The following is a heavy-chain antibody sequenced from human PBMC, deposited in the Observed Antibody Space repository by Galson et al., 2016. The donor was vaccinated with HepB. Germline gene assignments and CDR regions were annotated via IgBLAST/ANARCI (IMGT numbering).Heavy chain of an antibody. J-gene: IGHJ6*02. CDR2: IPYDGSNK. Sequence: SLRLSCAASGFTFTTHGMHWVRQAPGKGLEWVAVIPYDGSNKYYADSVKGRFTISRDNSKNTLYLQMNSLRADDMAVYYCAKGPTSYFYGMDVWGQGTTVTFSS. V-gene: IGHV3-30*18. CDR3: AKGPTSYFYGMDV. CDR1: GFTFTTHG.